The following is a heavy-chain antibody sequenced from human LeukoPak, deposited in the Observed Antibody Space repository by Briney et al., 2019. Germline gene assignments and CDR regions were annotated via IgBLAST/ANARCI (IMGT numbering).Heavy chain of an antibody. Sequence: SETLSLTCTASGGSIKSHYWSWIRQPPGKGLEWIGHIYYSGSTNYNPSLKSRVTISVDTSKNQFSLKLNSVTAADTAVYYCATIPGYYDSRGYSPFDYWGREPWSPSPQ. CDR2: IYYSGST. CDR3: ATIPGYYDSRGYSPFDY. CDR1: GGSIKSHY. D-gene: IGHD3-22*01. J-gene: IGHJ4*02. V-gene: IGHV4-59*11.